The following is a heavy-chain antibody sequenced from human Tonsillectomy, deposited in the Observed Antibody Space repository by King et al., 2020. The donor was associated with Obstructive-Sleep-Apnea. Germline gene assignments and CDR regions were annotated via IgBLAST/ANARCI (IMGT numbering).Heavy chain of an antibody. V-gene: IGHV3-21*01. Sequence: VQLVESGGGLVKPGGSLRLSCAASGFTFRTYSMSWVRQAPGRGLEWVSSISGSSTYIYYPDSVKGRFTISRDNAKNSLYLQMNSLRAEDTAVYYCARHYGQSYYSFDYWGQGTLVTVSS. D-gene: IGHD1-26*01. CDR3: ARHYGQSYYSFDY. CDR2: ISGSSTYI. CDR1: GFTFRTYS. J-gene: IGHJ4*02.